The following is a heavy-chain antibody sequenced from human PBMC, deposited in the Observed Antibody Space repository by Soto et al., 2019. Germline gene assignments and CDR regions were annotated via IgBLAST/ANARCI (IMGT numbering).Heavy chain of an antibody. D-gene: IGHD5-18*01. CDR3: ARTLHRAMVLFDY. V-gene: IGHV1-69*13. CDR2: IIPIFGTA. Sequence: SVKVSCKASGGTFSSYAISWVRQAPGQGLEWMGGIIPIFGTANYAQKFQGRVTITADESTSTAYMELSSLRSEDTAVYYCARTLHRAMVLFDYWGQGXLVTVYS. J-gene: IGHJ4*02. CDR1: GGTFSSYA.